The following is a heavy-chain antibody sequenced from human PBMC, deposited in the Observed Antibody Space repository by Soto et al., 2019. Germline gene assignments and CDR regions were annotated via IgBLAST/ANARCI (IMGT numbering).Heavy chain of an antibody. J-gene: IGHJ4*02. D-gene: IGHD2-15*01. CDR1: GFTFSSYA. Sequence: GGSLRLSCAASGFTFSSYAMSWVRQAPGKGLEWVSAISGSGGSTYYADSVKGRFTISRDNSKNTLYLQMNSLRAEDTAVYYCAKDPPCSGGSCYSFDYWGQGTLVTVSS. V-gene: IGHV3-23*01. CDR2: ISGSGGST. CDR3: AKDPPCSGGSCYSFDY.